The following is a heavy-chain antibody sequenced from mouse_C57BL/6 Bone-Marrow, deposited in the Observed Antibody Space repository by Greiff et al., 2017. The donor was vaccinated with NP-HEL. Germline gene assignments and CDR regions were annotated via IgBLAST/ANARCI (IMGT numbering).Heavy chain of an antibody. CDR1: GFTIKDYY. V-gene: IGHV14-1*01. Sequence: VQLQQSGAELVRPGASVKLSCTASGFTIKDYYMHWVKQRPEQGLEWIGRIDPEDGDTDYAPKFQGKATMTADTSSNTAYLQLSSLTSEDTAVYYCTTDYGNPFAYWGQGTLVTVSA. CDR3: TTDYGNPFAY. D-gene: IGHD2-1*01. CDR2: IDPEDGDT. J-gene: IGHJ3*01.